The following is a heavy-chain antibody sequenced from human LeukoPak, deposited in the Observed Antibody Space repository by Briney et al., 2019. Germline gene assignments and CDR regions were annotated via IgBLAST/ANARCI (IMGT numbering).Heavy chain of an antibody. CDR1: GYSIGSGYD. CDR2: IYYSGNT. D-gene: IGHD3/OR15-3a*01. V-gene: IGHV4-38-2*02. CDR3: ARQTGSGLFILP. J-gene: IGHJ4*02. Sequence: SETLSLTCSVSGYSIGSGYDWAWIRQAPGKGLEWIGSIYYSGNTYYNASLKSQVSISIDTSKNQFSLRLTSVTAADTAVYYCARQTGSGLFILPGGQGTLVTVSS.